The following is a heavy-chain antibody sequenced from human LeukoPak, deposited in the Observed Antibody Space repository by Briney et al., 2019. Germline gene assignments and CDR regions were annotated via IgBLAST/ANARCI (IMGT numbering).Heavy chain of an antibody. J-gene: IGHJ4*02. Sequence: ASVKVSCKASGGTFSSHAICWVRQAPGQGLEWMGGIIPLFGTANYAQKFQGRVTITAVESMSTAYMELSSLRSEDTAVYYCARGWLAETTVVTPYNYWGQGTLVTVSS. D-gene: IGHD4-23*01. CDR3: ARGWLAETTVVTPYNY. CDR1: GGTFSSHA. CDR2: IIPLFGTA. V-gene: IGHV1-69*13.